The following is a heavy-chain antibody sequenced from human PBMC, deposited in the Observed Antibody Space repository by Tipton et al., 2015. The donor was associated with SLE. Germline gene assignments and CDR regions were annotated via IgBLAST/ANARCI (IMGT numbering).Heavy chain of an antibody. CDR1: GFTFSAFG. J-gene: IGHJ4*02. V-gene: IGHV3-33*01. Sequence: QLVQSGGAVVQPGRSLTLSCTASGFTFSAFGIHWVRQAPGKGLEWVSVIWYDGNTKYYVDSVKGRFTISRDNAKNSLYLQMDSLRAEDTAVYYCARGRSGAIWGQGTLVTVSS. CDR2: IWYDGNTK. CDR3: ARGRSGAI. D-gene: IGHD3-3*01.